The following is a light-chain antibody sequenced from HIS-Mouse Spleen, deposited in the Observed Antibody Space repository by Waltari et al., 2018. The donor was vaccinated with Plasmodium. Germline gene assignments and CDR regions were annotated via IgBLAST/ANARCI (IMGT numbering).Light chain of an antibody. J-gene: IGKJ1*01. CDR3: QQSYSTWT. V-gene: IGKV1-39*01. CDR2: AAS. CDR1: QSISSY. Sequence: DIQMTQSPSSLSASVGDRVTITCRASQSISSYLNWYQQKPGKAPKLLLYAASSLQSGVPSRFSGSGSGTDFTLSISSLQPEDFATDYCQQSYSTWTFGQGTKVEIK.